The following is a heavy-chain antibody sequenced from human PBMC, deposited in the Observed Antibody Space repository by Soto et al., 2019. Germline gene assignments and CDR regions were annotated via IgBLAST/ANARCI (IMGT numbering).Heavy chain of an antibody. J-gene: IGHJ5*02. D-gene: IGHD2-15*01. CDR2: IYYSGST. V-gene: IGHV4-31*03. CDR1: GGSISSGGYY. CDR3: ARAHDDCSGGSFCPSGFDP. Sequence: PSETLSLTCTVSGGSISSGGYYWSWIRQHPGKGLEWIGYIYYSGSTYYNPSLKSRVTISVDTSKNQFSLKLSSVPAADTAVYYCARAHDDCSGGSFCPSGFDPWGQGTLVTVSS.